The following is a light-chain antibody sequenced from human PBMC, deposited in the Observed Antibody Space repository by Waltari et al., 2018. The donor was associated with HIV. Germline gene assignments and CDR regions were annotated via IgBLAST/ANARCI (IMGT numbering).Light chain of an antibody. CDR3: CSFADRNYKV. CDR1: RNDVGGYNY. CDR2: EIR. V-gene: IGLV2-14*01. J-gene: IGLJ1*01. Sequence: HSALTQPASVSGSPGQSITISCTATRNDVGGYNYVSWYQQHPGKAPKLIIFEIRNRPSGVSSRFSGSKSGNTASLTISGLQPEDEADYYCCSFADRNYKVFGTGTQVTVL.